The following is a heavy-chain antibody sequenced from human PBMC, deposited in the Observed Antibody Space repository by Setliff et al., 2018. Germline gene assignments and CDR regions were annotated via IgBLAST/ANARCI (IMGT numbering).Heavy chain of an antibody. CDR2: IYYRGDT. D-gene: IGHD1-1*01. Sequence: SETLSLTCTVSGASLSSGTYYWDWIRQPPGKGLEWIGRIYYRGDTYYNASLKGRPTISVDTAQNQFSLRLTSVTAADTAVYYCARTGTYRYFDYWGQGALVTVSS. J-gene: IGHJ4*02. CDR1: GASLSSGTYY. V-gene: IGHV4-39*01. CDR3: ARTGTYRYFDY.